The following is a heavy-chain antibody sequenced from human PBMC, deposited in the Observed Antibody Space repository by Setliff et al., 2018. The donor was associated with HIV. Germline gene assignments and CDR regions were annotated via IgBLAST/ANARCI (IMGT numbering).Heavy chain of an antibody. CDR3: ARLGGGYYYYYMDV. CDR2: ISNSGSTI. J-gene: IGHJ6*03. V-gene: IGHV3-11*01. CDR1: GFTFSDHY. D-gene: IGHD3-16*01. Sequence: GESLRLSCAASGFTFSDHYMSWIRQAPGKGLEWVSYISNSGSTIHYADSVKGRFTISRDNAKNSLYLQMNSLRAEDTAVYYCARLGGGYYYYYMDVWGKGTTVTVSS.